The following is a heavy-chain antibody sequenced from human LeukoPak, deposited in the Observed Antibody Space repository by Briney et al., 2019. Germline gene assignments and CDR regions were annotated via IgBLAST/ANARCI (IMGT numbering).Heavy chain of an antibody. J-gene: IGHJ4*02. CDR3: GRAPTTVVAPPYYFDD. CDR1: GGSFIGYH. CDR2: INHSGST. Sequence: SETLSLTCAVSGGSFIGYHWNWIRQPPGKGLEWIGEINHSGSTNYNPSLKSRVTISVDTSKNQFSLKLRSVTAADTAVYYCGRAPTTVVAPPYYFDDWGQGTLVAVSS. V-gene: IGHV4-34*01. D-gene: IGHD4-23*01.